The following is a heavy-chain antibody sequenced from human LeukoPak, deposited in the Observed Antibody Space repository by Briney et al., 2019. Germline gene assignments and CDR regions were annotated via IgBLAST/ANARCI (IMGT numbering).Heavy chain of an antibody. J-gene: IGHJ3*02. CDR3: ARGASVVPGIDNAFDI. V-gene: IGHV4-34*01. CDR2: INHSGST. CDR1: GGSFSGYY. Sequence: SETLSLTCAVYGGSFSGYYWSWIRQPPGKGLEWIGEINHSGSTNYNPSLKSRVTISVDTSKNQFSLKLSSVTAADTAVYYCARGASVVPGIDNAFDIWGQGTMVTVSS. D-gene: IGHD6-19*01.